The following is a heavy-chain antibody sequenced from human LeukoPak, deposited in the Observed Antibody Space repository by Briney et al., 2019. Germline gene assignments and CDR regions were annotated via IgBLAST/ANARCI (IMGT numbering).Heavy chain of an antibody. CDR2: ISSSGSPI. V-gene: IGHV3-48*03. CDR1: GFTFSSHE. Sequence: PPGGTLRLSCAASGFTFSSHEMNWVRQAPGKGLEWVSYISSSGSPIYYADSVMGRFTVSRDNAKNSLYLQINSLRAEDTAVYYCARDGTTPKDNYYYGMDVWGQGTTVTVSS. D-gene: IGHD1-7*01. CDR3: ARDGTTPKDNYYYGMDV. J-gene: IGHJ6*02.